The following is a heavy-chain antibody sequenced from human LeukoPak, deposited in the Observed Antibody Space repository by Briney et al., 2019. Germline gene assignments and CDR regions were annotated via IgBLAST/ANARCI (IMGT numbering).Heavy chain of an antibody. CDR2: ISAYNGNT. Sequence: ASVKVSCKASGYTFTSYGISWVRQAPGQGLEWMGWISAYNGNTNYAQKLQGRVTMTTDTSTSTAYMELRSLRSDDTAVYYCARDSLLWCGELFTRYYDNCGMDVWGQGTTVTVSS. CDR1: GYTFTSYG. CDR3: ARDSLLWCGELFTRYYDNCGMDV. D-gene: IGHD3-10*01. J-gene: IGHJ6*02. V-gene: IGHV1-18*01.